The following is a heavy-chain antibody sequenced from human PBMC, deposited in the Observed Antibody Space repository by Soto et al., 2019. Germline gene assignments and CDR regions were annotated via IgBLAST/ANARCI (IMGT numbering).Heavy chain of an antibody. J-gene: IGHJ5*02. CDR2: ISYSGNT. D-gene: IGHD5-12*01. CDR1: GGSISSGAYY. Sequence: SETLSLTCTVSGGSISSGAYYWSWIRQHPGKGLDWIGYISYSGNTYYNPSLKSRVTISLDTSKNQFSLKLSSVTAADTAMYYCARDGSRGYGDYDPWGQGTLVTVSS. V-gene: IGHV4-31*03. CDR3: ARDGSRGYGDYDP.